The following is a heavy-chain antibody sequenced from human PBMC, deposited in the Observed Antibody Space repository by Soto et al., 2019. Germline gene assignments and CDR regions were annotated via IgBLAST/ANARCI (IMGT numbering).Heavy chain of an antibody. Sequence: EVQLLEAGGGLVQPGGSLRLSCAGSGFIFRNYGMSWVRQAPGKGLEWVSAISGDGTGTYYADSVMGRFAISRDNSRNTLYLQMSSLRAEDTALYYCVFYDVLTGYDHWGQGTLVTVSS. D-gene: IGHD3-9*01. CDR3: VFYDVLTGYDH. CDR2: ISGDGTGT. CDR1: GFIFRNYG. V-gene: IGHV3-23*01. J-gene: IGHJ5*02.